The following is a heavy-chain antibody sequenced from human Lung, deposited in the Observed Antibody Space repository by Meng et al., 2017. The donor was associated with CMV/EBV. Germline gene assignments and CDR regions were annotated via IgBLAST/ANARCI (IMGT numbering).Heavy chain of an antibody. V-gene: IGHV1-18*01. J-gene: IGHJ4*02. CDR2: ISAHNGNT. D-gene: IGHD3-16*01. Sequence: QVYLVQAGAEVRKPGAAVTVYCRTSGYNFKSYGISWVRQAPGQGLEWLGWISAHNGNTNYAQRVQDRVTMTTDRSATTAYLTLRSLRPDDTAVYYWVREVYHYDGHGLDHWGQGTLVTVSS. CDR1: GYNFKSYG. CDR3: VREVYHYDGHGLDH.